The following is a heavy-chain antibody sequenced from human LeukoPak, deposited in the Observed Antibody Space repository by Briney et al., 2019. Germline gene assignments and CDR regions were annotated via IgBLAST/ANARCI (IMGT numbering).Heavy chain of an antibody. Sequence: GASVKVSCKASGGTFSSYAISWVRQAPGQGLEWVGGIIPIFGTANYAQKFQGRVTITADESTSTAYMELSSLRSEDTAVYYCARAGYGVSGDVYWGQGTLVTVSS. D-gene: IGHD2-15*01. J-gene: IGHJ4*02. CDR1: GGTFSSYA. V-gene: IGHV1-69*13. CDR3: ARAGYGVSGDVY. CDR2: IIPIFGTA.